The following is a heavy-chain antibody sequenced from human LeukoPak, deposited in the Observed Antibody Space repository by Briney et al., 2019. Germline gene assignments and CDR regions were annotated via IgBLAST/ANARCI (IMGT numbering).Heavy chain of an antibody. Sequence: SETLSLTCTVSGVSISSGGYFWSWIRQHPGKGLEWIGYINYSGSTYYNPSLKSRVTISIDTSKNQFSLKLSSVTAADTAVYYCARVTSGYIGPLDYWGQGTLVTVSS. D-gene: IGHD3-22*01. CDR1: GVSISSGGYF. V-gene: IGHV4-31*03. CDR3: ARVTSGYIGPLDY. CDR2: INYSGST. J-gene: IGHJ4*02.